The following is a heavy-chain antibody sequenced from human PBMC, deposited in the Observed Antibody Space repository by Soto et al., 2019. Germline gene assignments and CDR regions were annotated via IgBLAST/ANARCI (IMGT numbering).Heavy chain of an antibody. J-gene: IGHJ4*02. V-gene: IGHV1-8*01. CDR2: MQPSSGRT. CDR1: GYSFTSLD. Sequence: ASVKVSCKASGYSFTSLDINWVRQTTGQGLEWMGWMQPSSGRTGYAQRFQGRVTMTRDTSINTAYMELSSLTSDDTAFYYCARGVTAGVDYWGQGTLVTVSS. CDR3: ARGVTAGVDY. D-gene: IGHD1-26*01.